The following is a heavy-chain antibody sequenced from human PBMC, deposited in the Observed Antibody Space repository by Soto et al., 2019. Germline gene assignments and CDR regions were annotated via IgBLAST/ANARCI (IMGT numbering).Heavy chain of an antibody. CDR1: GGSISSYY. J-gene: IGHJ6*03. D-gene: IGHD4-17*01. Sequence: TSETLSLTCTVSGGSISSYYWSWIRQPPGKGLEWIGYIYYSGSTNYNPSLKSRVTISVDTSKNQFSLKLSSVTAADTAVYYCARESPQMTTVTTDYYYYMDVWGKGTTVTVSS. CDR3: ARESPQMTTVTTDYYYYMDV. V-gene: IGHV4-59*01. CDR2: IYYSGST.